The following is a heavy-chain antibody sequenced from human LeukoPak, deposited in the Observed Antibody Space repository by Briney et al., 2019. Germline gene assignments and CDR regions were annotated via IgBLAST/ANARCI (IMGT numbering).Heavy chain of an antibody. V-gene: IGHV1-46*01. D-gene: IGHD3-3*02. Sequence: ASVKVSCKASGYTFTSYYMHWVRQAPGQGLEWMGIINPSGGSTSYAQKFQGRVTMTRDTSTSTVYMELSSLRSEDTAVYYCASIFGVVQPFDYWGQGTLVTVSS. CDR2: INPSGGST. CDR1: GYTFTSYY. J-gene: IGHJ4*02. CDR3: ASIFGVVQPFDY.